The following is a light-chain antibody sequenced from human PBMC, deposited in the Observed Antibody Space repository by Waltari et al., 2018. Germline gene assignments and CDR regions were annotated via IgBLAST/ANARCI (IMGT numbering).Light chain of an antibody. J-gene: IGLJ3*02. CDR1: SSNIGSNT. CDR2: SNN. Sequence: QSVLTQPPSASGTPGQRVTISCSGSSSNIGSNTVNWYQQLPGTAPKLLIYSNNQRPSGVPDRFSGSKSGTSASLAIGGLQSGDEADYYCAAWDDSLNGWVFGGGTKLTVL. CDR3: AAWDDSLNGWV. V-gene: IGLV1-44*01.